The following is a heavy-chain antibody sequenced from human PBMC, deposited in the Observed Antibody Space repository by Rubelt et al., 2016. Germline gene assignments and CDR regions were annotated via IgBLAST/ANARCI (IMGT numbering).Heavy chain of an antibody. Sequence: QVQLVQSGAVLKKPGASVKVSCKVSGDTLSVFSIHWVRPAPGKGLEWMGGFDGEDGETVYAQNFQGRLSMNEDTSTDTAYMELSRLTSADTAVYYCSTADSSSWYDATDTWGQGTMVTVSS. J-gene: IGHJ3*02. CDR1: GDTLSVFS. CDR2: FDGEDGET. D-gene: IGHD6-13*01. CDR3: STADSSSWYDATDT. V-gene: IGHV1-24*01.